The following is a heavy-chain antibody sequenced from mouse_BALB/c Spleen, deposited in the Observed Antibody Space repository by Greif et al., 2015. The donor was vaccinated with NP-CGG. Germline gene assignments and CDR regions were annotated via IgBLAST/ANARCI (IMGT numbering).Heavy chain of an antibody. Sequence: EVNVVESGGGSVKPGGSLKLSCAASGFTFSSYAMSWVRQTPEKRLEWVASISSGGSTYYPDSVKGRFTISRDNARNILYLQMSSLRSEDTAMYYCARDGGSRFAYWGQGTLVTVSA. V-gene: IGHV5-6-5*01. J-gene: IGHJ3*01. CDR2: ISSGGST. CDR3: ARDGGSRFAY. CDR1: GFTFSSYA. D-gene: IGHD1-1*01.